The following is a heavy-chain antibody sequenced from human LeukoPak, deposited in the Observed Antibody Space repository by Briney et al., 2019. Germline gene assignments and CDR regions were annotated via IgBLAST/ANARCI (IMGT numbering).Heavy chain of an antibody. V-gene: IGHV4-39*01. CDR1: GVSISSSNSY. CDR3: ARHSTYYYDSSGYYHESPRFDY. D-gene: IGHD3-22*01. Sequence: SETLSLTCTVSGVSISSSNSYWGWIRQPPGKGLEWIGSIYYSGNTYYNASLKSRVTISIDTSKNQFSLKLTSVTAADTAVYYCARHSTYYYDSSGYYHESPRFDYWGQGTLVTVSS. CDR2: IYYSGNT. J-gene: IGHJ4*02.